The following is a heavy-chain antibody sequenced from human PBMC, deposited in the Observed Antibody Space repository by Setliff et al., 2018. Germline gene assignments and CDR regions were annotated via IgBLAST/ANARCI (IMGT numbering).Heavy chain of an antibody. V-gene: IGHV4-30-4*08. CDR3: AREVGTSTSSDAFDA. CDR1: GDSISSGDYF. D-gene: IGHD1-26*01. CDR2: IYHSGSA. J-gene: IGHJ3*01. Sequence: SETLSLTCTVSGDSISSGDYFWSWIRQPPGKGLEWIAYIYHSGSAYYNPSLKSRVTMSVDTSKNQFSLHLTSVTAAHTAVYYCAREVGTSTSSDAFDAWGQGMLVTVSS.